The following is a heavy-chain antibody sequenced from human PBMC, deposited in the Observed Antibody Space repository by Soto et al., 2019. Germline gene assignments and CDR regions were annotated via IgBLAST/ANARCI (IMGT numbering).Heavy chain of an antibody. D-gene: IGHD2-21*01. CDR1: GLPHSSFA. J-gene: IGHJ4*02. CDR3: AKDAVYNDGLWLMDH. CDR2: IYGSGRGI. Sequence: LRLSCTASGLPHSSFAMMWVRQAPGKGLECVSGIYGSGRGIEYADSVKGRFTISRDNSKNTVYLQMTDLRADDTAVYYCAKDAVYNDGLWLMDHWGQGTQVTVSS. V-gene: IGHV3-23*05.